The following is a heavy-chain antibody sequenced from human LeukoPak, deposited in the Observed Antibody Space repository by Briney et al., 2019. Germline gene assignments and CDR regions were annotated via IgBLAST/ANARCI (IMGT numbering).Heavy chain of an antibody. CDR1: GGSFSGYY. V-gene: IGHV4-34*01. Sequence: LETLSLTCAVYGGSFSGYYWSWIRQPPGKGLEWIGEINHSGSTNYNPSLKSRVTISVDTSKNQFSLKLSSVTAADTAVYYCARDRIAAAGMDYWGQGTLVTVSS. D-gene: IGHD6-13*01. CDR3: ARDRIAAAGMDY. CDR2: INHSGST. J-gene: IGHJ4*02.